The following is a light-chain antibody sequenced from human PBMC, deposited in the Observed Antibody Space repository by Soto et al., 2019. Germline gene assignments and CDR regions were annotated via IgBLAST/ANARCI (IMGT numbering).Light chain of an antibody. V-gene: IGKV3D-20*02. CDR3: QQRNIWPPVT. CDR2: GAS. Sequence: EIVLTQYPRTLSFSPGERATLSCKARQTVTSSFLAWYQRKPGQAPRLLIYGASDRATGIPDRFSGSGSGTDFTLTISRLEPEDFAVYYCQQRNIWPPVTFGQVTRLAI. J-gene: IGKJ5*01. CDR1: QTVTSSF.